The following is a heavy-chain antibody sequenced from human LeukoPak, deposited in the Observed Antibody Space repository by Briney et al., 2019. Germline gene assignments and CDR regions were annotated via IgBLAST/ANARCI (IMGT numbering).Heavy chain of an antibody. V-gene: IGHV3-74*01. CDR1: GFTFRNHW. J-gene: IGHJ4*02. D-gene: IGHD7-27*01. CDR3: ARNNWGIDY. Sequence: TGGSLRLSCAASGFTFRNHWMHWVRQAPGKGLVWVARINSDGSDTSHADSVEGRFTISRDNAKDTLYLQMNSLRVEDTAVYYCARNNWGIDYWVQGTLVAVSS. CDR2: INSDGSDT.